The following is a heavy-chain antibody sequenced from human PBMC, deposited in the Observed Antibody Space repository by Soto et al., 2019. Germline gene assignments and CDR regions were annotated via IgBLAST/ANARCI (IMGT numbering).Heavy chain of an antibody. CDR2: ISLSSSFI. V-gene: IGHV3-21*01. CDR3: ARDLRLGELSFYGMDV. CDR1: GFTCSNYS. Sequence: GGSLRRSCAASGFTCSNYSMNWVRQAPGKGLEWVSSISLSSSFIYYADSVKGRFTISRDNAKNSLYLQMSSLRAEDTAVYYCARDLRLGELSFYGMDVWGQGTTVTVSS. J-gene: IGHJ6*02. D-gene: IGHD3-16*02.